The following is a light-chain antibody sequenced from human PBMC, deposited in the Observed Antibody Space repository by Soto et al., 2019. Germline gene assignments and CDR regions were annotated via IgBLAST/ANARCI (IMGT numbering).Light chain of an antibody. Sequence: EIVLTQSPATLSLSPGERATLSCRASQSVSSYLAWYQQKPGQAPRLLIYDAFKRATGIPARFSGSGSGTDFTLTISRLEPEDFAVYYCQQYGRPFGQGTKVDIK. CDR1: QSVSSY. CDR3: QQYGRP. J-gene: IGKJ1*01. V-gene: IGKV3-11*01. CDR2: DAF.